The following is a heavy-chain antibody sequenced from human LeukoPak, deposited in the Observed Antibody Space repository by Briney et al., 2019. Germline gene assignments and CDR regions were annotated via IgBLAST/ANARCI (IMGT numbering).Heavy chain of an antibody. CDR1: GGSISSYY. CDR2: IYYSGST. V-gene: IGHV4-59*01. CDR3: ARGGVMDV. J-gene: IGHJ6*02. D-gene: IGHD2-8*01. Sequence: NPSETLSLTCTVSGGSISSYYWSWIRQPPGKGLEWIGYIYYSGSTNYNPSLKSRVTISVDTSKNQFSLKLSSVTAADTAVYYCARGGVMDVWGQGTTVTVSS.